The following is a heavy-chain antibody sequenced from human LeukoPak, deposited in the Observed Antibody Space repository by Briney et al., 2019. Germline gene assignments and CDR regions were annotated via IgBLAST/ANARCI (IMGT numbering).Heavy chain of an antibody. Sequence: SETLSLTCTVSGGSISSYYWSWIRQPPGKALEWIGYIYYSGSTNYNPSLKSRATIPVDRSKTQFFLKLRSVAAADTAVYYCARLSNYDILTGNSWFDSWGQGTLVTVSS. CDR3: ARLSNYDILTGNSWFDS. J-gene: IGHJ5*01. V-gene: IGHV4-59*08. CDR2: IYYSGST. D-gene: IGHD3-9*01. CDR1: GGSISSYY.